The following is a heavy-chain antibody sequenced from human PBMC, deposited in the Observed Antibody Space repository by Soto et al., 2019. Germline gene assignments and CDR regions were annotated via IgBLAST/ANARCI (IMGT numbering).Heavy chain of an antibody. Sequence: SETLRHTCSVSGASIRSYYWHWIRQPPGKGLEWIGYVYTSDYTRYSSSLKSRVTISVDTSKSQFYLRLNSVTAADTAVYYSASSAVLRVNFCSYNGIDVRYQGTAGTRSS. CDR2: VYTSDYT. D-gene: IGHD3-10*02. J-gene: IGHJ6*02. CDR3: ASSAVLRVNFCSYNGIDV. V-gene: IGHV4-4*08. CDR1: GASIRSYY.